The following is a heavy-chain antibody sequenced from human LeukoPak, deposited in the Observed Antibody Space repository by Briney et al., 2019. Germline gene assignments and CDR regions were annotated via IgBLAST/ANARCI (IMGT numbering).Heavy chain of an antibody. Sequence: GGSLRLSCAASGFTFSSYSMNWVRQAPGKGLEWVSSISSSSSYIYYADSVKGRFTISRDNAKNSLYLQMNSLRAEDTAVYYCVMSGWSSPYYFDYWGQGTLVTVSS. CDR1: GFTFSSYS. V-gene: IGHV3-21*01. CDR3: VMSGWSSPYYFDY. CDR2: ISSSSSYI. D-gene: IGHD6-19*01. J-gene: IGHJ4*02.